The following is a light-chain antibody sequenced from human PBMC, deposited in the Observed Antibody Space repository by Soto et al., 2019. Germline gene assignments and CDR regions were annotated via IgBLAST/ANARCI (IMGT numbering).Light chain of an antibody. J-gene: IGKJ1*01. CDR1: QGISNY. CDR2: AAS. CDR3: QKYNSAPWT. Sequence: DIPMTQSPSSLSASVGDRVTITCRASQGISNYLAWYQQKPGKVPKLLIYAASTSQSGVPSRFSGSGSGTDFTLTISSLQPEDVATYYCQKYNSAPWTFGQGTKVEIK. V-gene: IGKV1-27*01.